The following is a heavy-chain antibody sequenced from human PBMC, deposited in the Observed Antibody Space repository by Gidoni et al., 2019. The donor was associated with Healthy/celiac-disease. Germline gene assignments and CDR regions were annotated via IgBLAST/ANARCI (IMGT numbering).Heavy chain of an antibody. CDR2: ISCSSGST. Sequence: EVQLVESGGGLVQPGRSMRLSGAASGCTFDDYAMHWVRQAPGKGLEWVSSISCSSGSTGYADSVKGRFTISRDNAKNSLYLQMNSLRAEDTALYYCATSYSSSWYRGHFDYWGQGTLVTVSS. D-gene: IGHD6-13*01. CDR3: ATSYSSSWYRGHFDY. CDR1: GCTFDDYA. V-gene: IGHV3-9*01. J-gene: IGHJ4*02.